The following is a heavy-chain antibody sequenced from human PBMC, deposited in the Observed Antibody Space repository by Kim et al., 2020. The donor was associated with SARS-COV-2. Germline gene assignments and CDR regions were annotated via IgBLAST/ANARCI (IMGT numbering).Heavy chain of an antibody. D-gene: IGHD3-16*01. CDR2: ISLWNGEA. J-gene: IGHJ6*02. V-gene: IGHV1-18*01. Sequence: ASVKVSCQTFGYTFSAFGVSWVRQAPGQRLEWMGLISLWNGEAHYAQKFQGRVSVTTDSATATVYMELRSLTNDDTAVYFCARDGGMGGFYYFYGMDVWGQGTTVTV. CDR3: ARDGGMGGFYYFYGMDV. CDR1: GYTFSAFG.